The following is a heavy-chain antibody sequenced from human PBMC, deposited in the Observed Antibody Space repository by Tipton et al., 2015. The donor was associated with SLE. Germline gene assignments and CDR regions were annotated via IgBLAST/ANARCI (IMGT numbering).Heavy chain of an antibody. V-gene: IGHV4-59*01. J-gene: IGHJ4*02. CDR1: NGSMSSYY. CDR2: IYYSGST. CDR3: ARGGYCTHTNCYPFDH. Sequence: TLSLTCSVSNGSMSSYYWSWIRQPPGKGLEWIGYIYYSGSTNYNPSLKSRVTISVDTSKNQFSLKLSSVTAADTAVYYCARGGYCTHTNCYPFDHWGQGILVTVSS. D-gene: IGHD2-2*01.